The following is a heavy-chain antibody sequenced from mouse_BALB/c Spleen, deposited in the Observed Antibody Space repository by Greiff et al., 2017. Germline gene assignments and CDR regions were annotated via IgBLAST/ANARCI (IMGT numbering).Heavy chain of an antibody. Sequence: VQLVESGPELVKPGASVKISCKASGYAFSSSGINWVKQRPGQGLEWIGRIYPGDGATNYNGKFKGKATLTADKSSSTAYMQLSSLTSVDSAVYFGARGIMDYWGQGTSVTVSA. CDR1: GYAFSSSG. CDR3: ARGIMDY. V-gene: IGHV1-82*01. J-gene: IGHJ4*01. CDR2: IYPGDGAT.